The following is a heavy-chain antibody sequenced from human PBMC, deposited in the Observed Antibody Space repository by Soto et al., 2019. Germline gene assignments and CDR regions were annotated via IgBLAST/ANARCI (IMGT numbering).Heavy chain of an antibody. CDR1: GFTFTSSA. Sequence: SVKVSYKASGFTFTSSAVQWVRQARGQRLEWIGWIVVGSGNTNYAQKFQERVTITRDMSTSTAYMELSSLRSEDTAVYYCAAVGIAAAGYYYFYGMDVWGQGTTVPVAS. CDR3: AAVGIAAAGYYYFYGMDV. V-gene: IGHV1-58*01. J-gene: IGHJ6*02. D-gene: IGHD6-13*01. CDR2: IVVGSGNT.